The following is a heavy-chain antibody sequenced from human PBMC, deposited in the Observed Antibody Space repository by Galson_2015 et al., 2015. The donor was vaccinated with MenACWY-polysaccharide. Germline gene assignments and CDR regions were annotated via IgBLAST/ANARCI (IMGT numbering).Heavy chain of an antibody. CDR1: GFTFSSYW. V-gene: IGHV3-74*01. CDR3: ARDPHCGAGCSIHDAFDV. CDR2: INTDGSST. J-gene: IGHJ3*01. D-gene: IGHD2-21*02. Sequence: SLRLSCAASGFTFSSYWMHWVRHAPGEGLVWVSRINTDGSSTYYADSVKGRFTVSRDNAKNTVYLQMNSLRAEDTAVYYCARDPHCGAGCSIHDAFDVWGQGTKVTVSS.